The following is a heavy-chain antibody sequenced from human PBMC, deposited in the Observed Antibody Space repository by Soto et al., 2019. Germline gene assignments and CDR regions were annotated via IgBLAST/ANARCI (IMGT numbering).Heavy chain of an antibody. CDR2: IIPIFGTA. V-gene: IGHV1-69*01. CDR1: GGTFSSYA. Sequence: QVQLVQSGAEVKKPGSSVKVSCKASGGTFSSYAISWVRQAPGQGLEWMGGIIPIFGTANYAQKFQGRVTITADESTSTAYMELSSLRSEDTAVYYCALRHGSSTSCYPAEYFQHWGQGTLVPVSS. CDR3: ALRHGSSTSCYPAEYFQH. J-gene: IGHJ1*01. D-gene: IGHD2-2*01.